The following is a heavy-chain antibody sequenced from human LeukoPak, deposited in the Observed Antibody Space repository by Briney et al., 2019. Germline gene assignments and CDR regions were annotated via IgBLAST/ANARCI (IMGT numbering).Heavy chain of an antibody. J-gene: IGHJ4*02. V-gene: IGHV3-21*01. CDR2: TSSSSSYI. CDR1: GFTFSSYS. D-gene: IGHD1-14*01. CDR3: AREATVLTDY. Sequence: GGSLRLSCAASGFTFSSYSMSWVRQAPGEGLEWVSSTSSSSSYIYYADSVKGRFTISRDNAKNSLYLQMNSLRVEDTAVYYCAREATVLTDYWGQGTLVTVSS.